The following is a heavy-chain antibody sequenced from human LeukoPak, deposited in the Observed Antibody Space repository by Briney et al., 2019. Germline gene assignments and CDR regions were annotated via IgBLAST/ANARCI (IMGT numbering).Heavy chain of an antibody. D-gene: IGHD3/OR15-3a*01. J-gene: IGHJ6*02. Sequence: GGSLRLSCAASGFTFSSYGMHWVRQAPGKGLEWVAVISYDGSNKYYADSVKGRFTFSRDNSKNTLFLQMNSLRAEDTAVYYCAKDSGLVRIYYYYGMDVWGQGTTVTVSS. CDR2: ISYDGSNK. CDR3: AKDSGLVRIYYYYGMDV. V-gene: IGHV3-30*18. CDR1: GFTFSSYG.